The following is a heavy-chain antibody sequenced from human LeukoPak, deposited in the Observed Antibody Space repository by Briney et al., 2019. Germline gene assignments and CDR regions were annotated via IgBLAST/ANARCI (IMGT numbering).Heavy chain of an antibody. CDR1: GGSFSGYY. D-gene: IGHD3-16*01. J-gene: IGHJ4*02. Sequence: PSETLSLTCAVYGGSFSGYYWSWIRQPPGKGPEWIGEINHSGSTNYNPSLKSRVTISVDTSKNQFSLKLSSVTAADTAVYYCARGLSNSRRTLLGLDYWGQGTLVTVSS. CDR2: INHSGST. V-gene: IGHV4-34*01. CDR3: ARGLSNSRRTLLGLDY.